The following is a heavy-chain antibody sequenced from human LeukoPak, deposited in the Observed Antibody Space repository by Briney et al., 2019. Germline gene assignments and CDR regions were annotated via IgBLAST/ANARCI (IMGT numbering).Heavy chain of an antibody. Sequence: GGSLRLSCAASGFTFSSYTMNWVRQAPGKGLEWVSSLSGTGRYIYYADLMKGRFTISRDNAKNSLYLQMKSLRDEDTAIYYCARDYGDLPARVPYFDYWGQGTLVTVSS. D-gene: IGHD4-17*01. CDR1: GFTFSSYT. CDR2: LSGTGRYI. J-gene: IGHJ4*02. V-gene: IGHV3-21*01. CDR3: ARDYGDLPARVPYFDY.